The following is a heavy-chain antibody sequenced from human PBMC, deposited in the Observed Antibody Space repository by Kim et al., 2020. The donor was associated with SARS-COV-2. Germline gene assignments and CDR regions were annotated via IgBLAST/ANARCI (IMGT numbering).Heavy chain of an antibody. Sequence: SETLSLTCNVSGGSVSIGSFYWSWIRQPPGKGLQWIGDIYHTGSTNYNPSLQSRVTISIDTSKNQFSLNLRSVTSADTAVYYCARDLGRIGPAFARWSQGTLVTVS. CDR2: IYHTGST. J-gene: IGHJ4*02. V-gene: IGHV4-61*01. D-gene: IGHD1-26*01. CDR3: ARDLGRIGPAFAR. CDR1: GGSVSIGSFY.